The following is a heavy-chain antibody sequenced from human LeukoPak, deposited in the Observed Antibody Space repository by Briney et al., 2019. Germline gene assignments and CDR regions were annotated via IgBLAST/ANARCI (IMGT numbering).Heavy chain of an antibody. CDR2: LNPNTGGT. Sequence: GASVKVSCKASGYTFTRYYIHWLRQAPGQGLEWLGWLNPNTGGTSYAQKFEGRVTMTSDTSISAAYLELSSLTSDDTAIYYCAKSLAGTTVFWWFDPWGQGTLVTVSS. D-gene: IGHD1-7*01. CDR3: AKSLAGTTVFWWFDP. V-gene: IGHV1-2*02. CDR1: GYTFTRYY. J-gene: IGHJ5*02.